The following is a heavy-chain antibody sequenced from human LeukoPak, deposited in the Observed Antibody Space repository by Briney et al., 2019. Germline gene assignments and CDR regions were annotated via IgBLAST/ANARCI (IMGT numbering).Heavy chain of an antibody. CDR1: GYTFTSYG. D-gene: IGHD3-3*01. J-gene: IGHJ4*02. CDR3: ARQHDDFWSGYHPMDY. Sequence: ALVKVSCKASGYTFTSYGISWVRQAPGQGLEWMGWISAYNGNTNYAQKLQGRVTMTTDTSTSTAYMELRSLRSDDTAVYYCARQHDDFWSGYHPMDYWGQGTLVTVSS. V-gene: IGHV1-18*01. CDR2: ISAYNGNT.